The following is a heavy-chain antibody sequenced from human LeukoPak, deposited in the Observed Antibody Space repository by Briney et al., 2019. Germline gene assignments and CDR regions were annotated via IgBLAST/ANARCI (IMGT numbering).Heavy chain of an antibody. CDR3: ARDGYGDYVPELPDY. CDR2: INPNSGGT. Sequence: ASVKVSCKASGYTFTGYYMHWVRQAPGQGLEWMGWINPNSGGTNYAQKFQGRVTMTRDTSISTAYMELSRLRSDDTAVYYCARDGYGDYVPELPDYWGQGTLVTVSS. V-gene: IGHV1-2*02. J-gene: IGHJ4*02. D-gene: IGHD4-17*01. CDR1: GYTFTGYY.